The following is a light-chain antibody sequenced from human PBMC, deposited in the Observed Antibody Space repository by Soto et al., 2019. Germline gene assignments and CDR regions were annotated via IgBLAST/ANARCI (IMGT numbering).Light chain of an antibody. V-gene: IGLV1-51*01. J-gene: IGLJ2*01. CDR2: DNN. Sequence: QSVLTQPPSVSAAPGQKVTISCSGSSSNIENNYVSWYQQLPGTAPKLLISDNNKRPSGIPDRFSGSKSGTSATLGITGLQSGDEADYYCGTWDSSLSSVVFGGGTKLTVL. CDR1: SSNIENNY. CDR3: GTWDSSLSSVV.